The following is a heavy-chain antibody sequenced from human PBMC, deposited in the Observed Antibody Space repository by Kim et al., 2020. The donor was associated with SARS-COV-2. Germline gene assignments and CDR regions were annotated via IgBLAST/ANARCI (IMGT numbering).Heavy chain of an antibody. V-gene: IGHV3-11*03. J-gene: IGHJ4*02. Sequence: GGSLRLSCAASGFTFSDYYMSWIRQAPGKGLEWVSYISSTNSYTNYADSVKCRFTISRDNAKNSLYLQMNSLRAEDTAVYYCARWSVTGAYYFDYWGQGT. CDR3: ARWSVTGAYYFDY. CDR1: GFTFSDYY. D-gene: IGHD6-19*01. CDR2: ISSTNSYT.